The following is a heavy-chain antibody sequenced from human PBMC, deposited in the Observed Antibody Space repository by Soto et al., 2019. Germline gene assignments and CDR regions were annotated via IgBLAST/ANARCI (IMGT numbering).Heavy chain of an antibody. D-gene: IGHD2-2*02. V-gene: IGHV3-74*01. Sequence: EAQLVESGGGLVQPGGSLRLSCAASGFTFSSYWMYWVRQAPGKGLVWVSRVNSDGSTTSYADSVKGRFTISRDNAKNTLYLQMNSLRAEDTAVYYWVKYRAWYFDLWGRGTLVTVSS. CDR1: GFTFSSYW. CDR2: VNSDGSTT. J-gene: IGHJ2*01. CDR3: VKYRAWYFDL.